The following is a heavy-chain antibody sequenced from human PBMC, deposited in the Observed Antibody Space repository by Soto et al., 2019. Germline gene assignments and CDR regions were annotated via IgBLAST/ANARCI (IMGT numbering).Heavy chain of an antibody. Sequence: QVPLVQSGAEVKKPGSSVTVSCKASGGTFSSYAIHWVRQAPGQGLEWMGGIIPMYGPAKYAQRFQGRVTITADESTTTVYMELTSLTSQDTAVYYCARVTSMVRGVIDTWFDPWGHGNLVTVSS. CDR2: IIPMYGPA. CDR3: ARVTSMVRGVIDTWFDP. V-gene: IGHV1-69*01. CDR1: GGTFSSYA. D-gene: IGHD3-10*01. J-gene: IGHJ5*02.